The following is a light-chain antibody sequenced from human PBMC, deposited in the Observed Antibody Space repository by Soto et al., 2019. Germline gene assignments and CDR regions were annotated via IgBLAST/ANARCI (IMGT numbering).Light chain of an antibody. CDR2: DVS. Sequence: QSALTQPPSASGSPGQSVTISCTGTSSDVGVYNYVSWYQKHPGKAPKLMIYDVSKRPSGVPDRFSGSKSGNTASLTVAGLQAEDEADYYCSSYAGSNKLIFGGGTKLTVL. CDR3: SSYAGSNKLI. CDR1: SSDVGVYNY. V-gene: IGLV2-8*01. J-gene: IGLJ2*01.